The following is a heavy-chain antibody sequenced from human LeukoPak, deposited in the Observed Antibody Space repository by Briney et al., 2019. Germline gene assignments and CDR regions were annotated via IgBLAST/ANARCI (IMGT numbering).Heavy chain of an antibody. D-gene: IGHD1-1*01. V-gene: IGHV1-18*04. Sequence: GASVKVSCKASGYTFTSYYMHWVRQAPGQGLEWMGWSSVYNGNTKYAQKFQGRVTMTTDSSTSTAYMELRTLISDDTAVYYCAKGRRVDADDHFDYWGQGTLVTVSS. CDR3: AKGRRVDADDHFDY. CDR2: SSVYNGNT. CDR1: GYTFTSYY. J-gene: IGHJ4*02.